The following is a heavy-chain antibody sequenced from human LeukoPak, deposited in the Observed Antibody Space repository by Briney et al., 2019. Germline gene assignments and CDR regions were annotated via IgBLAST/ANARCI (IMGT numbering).Heavy chain of an antibody. J-gene: IGHJ4*02. CDR2: ISYDGSNK. CDR3: ATDHGFHYGAYFDY. D-gene: IGHD4-17*01. V-gene: IGHV3-30*03. Sequence: GGSLRLSCAASGFTFNSYGMHWVRQAPGKGLEWVAVISYDGSNKFSADSVKGRFIVSRDNSKNTLYLQMNSLRAEDTAVYYCATDHGFHYGAYFDYWGQGTLVTVSS. CDR1: GFTFNSYG.